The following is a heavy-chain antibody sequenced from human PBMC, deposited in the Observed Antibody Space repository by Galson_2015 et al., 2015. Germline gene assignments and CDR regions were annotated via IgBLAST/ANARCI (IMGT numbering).Heavy chain of an antibody. CDR2: VSGSGGST. CDR3: AKGSPFCSGGSCSDFDY. D-gene: IGHD2-15*01. V-gene: IGHV3-23*01. J-gene: IGHJ4*02. CDR1: GFTFSSYA. Sequence: SLRLSCAASGFTFSSYAMSWVRQAPGKGLEWVSAVSGSGGSTYYADSVKGRFTISRDNSKNTLYLQMNSLRAEDTAVYYCAKGSPFCSGGSCSDFDYWGQGTLVTVSS.